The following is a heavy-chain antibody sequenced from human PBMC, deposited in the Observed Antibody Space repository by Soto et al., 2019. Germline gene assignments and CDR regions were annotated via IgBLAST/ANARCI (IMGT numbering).Heavy chain of an antibody. D-gene: IGHD6-13*01. Sequence: ASVKVSCKASGYTFTSYGISWVRQAPGQGLEWMGWISAYNGNTNYAQKLQGRVTMTTDTSTSTVYLELRSLRSDDTAVYYCARDLAAAAYWGQGTLVTVSS. CDR3: ARDLAAAAY. V-gene: IGHV1-18*01. CDR1: GYTFTSYG. J-gene: IGHJ4*02. CDR2: ISAYNGNT.